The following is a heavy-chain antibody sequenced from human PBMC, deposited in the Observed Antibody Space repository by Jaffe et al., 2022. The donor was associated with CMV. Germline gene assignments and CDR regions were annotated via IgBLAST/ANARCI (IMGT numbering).Heavy chain of an antibody. J-gene: IGHJ5*02. D-gene: IGHD3-10*01. V-gene: IGHV4-4*07. Sequence: QVQLQESGPGLVKPSETLSLTCTVSGGSISSYYWSWIRQPAGKGLEWIGRIYTSGSTNYNPSLKSRVTMSVDTSKNQFSLKLSSVTAADTAVYYCARDLHYYGASGGSNWFDPWGQGTLVTVSS. CDR1: GGSISSYY. CDR2: IYTSGST. CDR3: ARDLHYYGASGGSNWFDP.